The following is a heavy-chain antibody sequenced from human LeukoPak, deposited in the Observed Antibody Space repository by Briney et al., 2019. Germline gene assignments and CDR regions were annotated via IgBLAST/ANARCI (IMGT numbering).Heavy chain of an antibody. CDR3: ARDRTETYYYDSSGFFDY. CDR2: INPNSGGT. CDR1: GYTFTGYY. V-gene: IGHV1-2*02. D-gene: IGHD3-22*01. Sequence: GASVKVSCKASGYTFTGYYMHWVRQAPGQGLEWMGWINPNSGGTNYAQKFQGRVTMTRDTSISTAYMDLSRLRSDDTAVYYCARDRTETYYYDSSGFFDYWGQGTLVTVSS. J-gene: IGHJ4*02.